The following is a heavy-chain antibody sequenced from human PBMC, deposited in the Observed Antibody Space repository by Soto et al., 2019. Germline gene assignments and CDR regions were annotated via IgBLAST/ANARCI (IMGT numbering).Heavy chain of an antibody. CDR2: INHSGRT. D-gene: IGHD2-2*01. Sequence: SETLSLTCAVYGGSFSGDYCSWIRLPPRPGQERMGEINHSGRTNYNTSLKSRVTISVDTTKNQFYLKLSSVTAADMAVYYCAIDSPESYPLGYCSSTSCGMDVWGQGTTVTVSS. J-gene: IGHJ6*02. CDR3: AIDSPESYPLGYCSSTSCGMDV. V-gene: IGHV4-34*01. CDR1: GGSFSGDY.